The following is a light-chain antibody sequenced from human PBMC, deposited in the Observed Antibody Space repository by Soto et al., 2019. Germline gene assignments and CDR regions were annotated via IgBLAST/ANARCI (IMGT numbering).Light chain of an antibody. CDR3: GSYTSSNTLV. Sequence: QSVLTQPASVSGSPGQSITISCTGTSSDVGGYNYVSWYQQHPGKAPKLMIYEVINRPSGVSNRFSGSKSGNTASLTISGLQAEDEADYYCGSYTSSNTLVFGGGTKLTVL. J-gene: IGLJ3*02. CDR2: EVI. V-gene: IGLV2-14*01. CDR1: SSDVGGYNY.